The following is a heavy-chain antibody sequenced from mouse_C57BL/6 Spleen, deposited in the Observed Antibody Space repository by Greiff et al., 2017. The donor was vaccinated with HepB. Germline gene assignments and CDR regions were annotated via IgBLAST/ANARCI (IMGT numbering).Heavy chain of an antibody. Sequence: EVQLVESGPGLVKPSQSLSLTCSVPGYSITSGYYWNWIRQFPGNKLEWMGYISYDGSNNYNPSLKNRISITRDTSKNQFFLKLNSVTTEDTATYYCASAYYKDYFDYWGQGTTLTVSS. CDR3: ASAYYKDYFDY. V-gene: IGHV3-6*01. CDR1: GYSITSGYY. D-gene: IGHD2-12*01. CDR2: ISYDGSN. J-gene: IGHJ2*01.